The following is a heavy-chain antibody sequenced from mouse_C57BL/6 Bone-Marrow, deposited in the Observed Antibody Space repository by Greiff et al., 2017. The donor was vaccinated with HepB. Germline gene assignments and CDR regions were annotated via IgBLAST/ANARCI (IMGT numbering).Heavy chain of an antibody. V-gene: IGHV1-80*01. CDR2: IYPGDGDT. D-gene: IGHD1-1*01. CDR1: GYAFSSYW. CDR3: ARAPSYYGSIDY. J-gene: IGHJ2*01. Sequence: VQLQQSGAELVKPGASVKLSCKASGYAFSSYWMNWVQQRPGKGLEWIGQIYPGDGDTNYNGKFKGKATLTADKSSSTAYMQLSSLTSEDSAVYVCARAPSYYGSIDYGGQGTTLTVAA.